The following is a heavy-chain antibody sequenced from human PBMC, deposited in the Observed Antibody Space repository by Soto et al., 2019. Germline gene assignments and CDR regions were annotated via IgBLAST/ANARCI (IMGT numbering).Heavy chain of an antibody. CDR1: GFTFRNNV. V-gene: IGHV3-23*01. D-gene: IGHD2-8*01. CDR2: ITESGRDT. J-gene: IGHJ4*02. Sequence: GGSLRLYCAAYGFTFRNNVLRWVRQDPGKGLDWISAITESGRDTYYADFVKGRFTISRDHSNNMVFLQMNSLSAEVTAQYYCAKNGLDNSPSAIDSWGPGTLVTVS. CDR3: AKNGLDNSPSAIDS.